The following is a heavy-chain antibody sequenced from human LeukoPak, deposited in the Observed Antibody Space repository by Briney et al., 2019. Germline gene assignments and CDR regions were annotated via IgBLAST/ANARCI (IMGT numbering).Heavy chain of an antibody. D-gene: IGHD3-16*01. CDR1: GFTFRSYA. Sequence: GRSLRLSCAASGFTFRSYAMHWVRQAPGTGLEWVSFISYDGNNQYYADSVKGRFTISRDNSKNTLYLQINSLRTEDTAVYYCAKDAGDQGYFDYWGQGTLVTVSS. CDR3: AKDAGDQGYFDY. J-gene: IGHJ4*02. V-gene: IGHV3-30*04. CDR2: ISYDGNNQ.